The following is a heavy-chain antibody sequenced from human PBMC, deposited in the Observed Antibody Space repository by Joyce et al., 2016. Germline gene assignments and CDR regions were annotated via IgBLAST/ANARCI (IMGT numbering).Heavy chain of an antibody. CDR3: ARSISALEWFFDY. J-gene: IGHJ4*02. CDR2: SYYSENT. D-gene: IGHD3-3*01. Sequence: QVQLQESGPGLVKPSETLSLTCTVSGGSMSSYSWSWIRQPPGKGLDWIGYSYYSENTNYNPSLKSRVTISVDSSKNLFSLKLSSVTAADTAVYYCARSISALEWFFDYWGQGTLVTVSS. V-gene: IGHV4-59*08. CDR1: GGSMSSYS.